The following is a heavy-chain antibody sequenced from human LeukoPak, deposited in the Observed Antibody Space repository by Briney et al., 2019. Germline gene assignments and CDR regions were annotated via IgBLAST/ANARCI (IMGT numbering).Heavy chain of an antibody. J-gene: IGHJ6*02. Sequence: SGGSLRLSCAASGFSFSSYAMHCVRQAPGKGLEWVAVISYDGSNEYYTDSVKGRFTISRDNSQNTLYLQLNSLRAEDTAMYHCAKDRAWKAVVDYYYGMDVWGQGTTVTVSS. CDR2: ISYDGSNE. D-gene: IGHD1-1*01. CDR3: AKDRAWKAVVDYYYGMDV. CDR1: GFSFSSYA. V-gene: IGHV3-30*18.